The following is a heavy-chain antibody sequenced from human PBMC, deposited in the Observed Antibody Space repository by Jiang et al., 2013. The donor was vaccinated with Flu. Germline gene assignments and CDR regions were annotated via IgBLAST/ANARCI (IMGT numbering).Heavy chain of an antibody. J-gene: IGHJ4*02. V-gene: IGHV4-39*01. D-gene: IGHD1-1*01. Sequence: KPSETLSLTCTVSGGSISSSSYYWGWIRQPPGKGLEWIGSIYYSGSTYYNPSLKSRVTISVDTSKNQFSLKLSSVTAADTAVYYCARLGGYRGYFDYWGQGTLVTVSS. CDR1: GGSISSSSYY. CDR2: IYYSGST. CDR3: ARLGGYRGYFDY.